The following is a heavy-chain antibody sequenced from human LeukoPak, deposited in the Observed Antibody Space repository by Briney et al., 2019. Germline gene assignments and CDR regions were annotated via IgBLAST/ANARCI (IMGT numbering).Heavy chain of an antibody. CDR2: ISGSGGST. CDR1: GFTFSSYW. D-gene: IGHD6-13*01. V-gene: IGHV3-23*01. J-gene: IGHJ5*02. CDR3: AKAAKIAAADENWFDP. Sequence: GGSLRLSCAASGFTFSSYWMSWVRQAPGKGLEWVSAISGSGGSTYYADSVKGRFTISRDNSKNTLYLQMNSLRAEDTAVYYCAKAAKIAAADENWFDPWGQGTLVTVSS.